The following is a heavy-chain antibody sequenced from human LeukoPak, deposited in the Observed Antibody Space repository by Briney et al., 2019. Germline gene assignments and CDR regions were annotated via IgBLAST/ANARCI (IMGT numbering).Heavy chain of an antibody. Sequence: SQTRSLTSVVDGGSFTAIYWSCISPPPRKGREWVGEINPSGTTIYDPSINSRVNISVDTSKRQFSLTLSPVTAADTALYYCASSAGYYPFHYWGQGTLVAVSS. J-gene: IGHJ4*02. CDR3: ASSAGYYPFHY. CDR2: INPSGTT. D-gene: IGHD3-10*01. V-gene: IGHV4-34*01. CDR1: GGSFTAIY.